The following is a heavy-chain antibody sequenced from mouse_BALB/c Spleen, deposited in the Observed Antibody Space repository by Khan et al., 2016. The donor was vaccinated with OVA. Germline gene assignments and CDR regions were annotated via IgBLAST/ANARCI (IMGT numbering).Heavy chain of an antibody. CDR3: ARRTTGYTIDY. CDR1: GYTFTSNT. D-gene: IGHD2-14*01. CDR2: INPRSGYT. V-gene: IGHV1-4*01. Sequence: QIQLVQSGAELARPGASVRMSCKASGYTFTSNTMHWVRQRPGQGLEWIGYINPRSGYTNYNQNFKDKATLTVDKSSSTAYMQLSSLTSEDSAVNYCARRTTGYTIDYWGQGTSVTVSA. J-gene: IGHJ4*01.